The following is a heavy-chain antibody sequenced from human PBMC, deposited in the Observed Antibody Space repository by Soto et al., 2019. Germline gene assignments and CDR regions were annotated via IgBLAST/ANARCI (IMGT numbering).Heavy chain of an antibody. J-gene: IGHJ5*02. Sequence: GASVKISCKASGYTFTSYAMHWVRQAPGQRLEWMGWINAGNGNTKYSQKFQGRVTITRDTSASTAYMELSSLRSEDTAVYYCAKVVEGIWFDPWGQGTLVTVSS. V-gene: IGHV1-3*01. D-gene: IGHD2-15*01. CDR3: AKVVEGIWFDP. CDR2: INAGNGNT. CDR1: GYTFTSYA.